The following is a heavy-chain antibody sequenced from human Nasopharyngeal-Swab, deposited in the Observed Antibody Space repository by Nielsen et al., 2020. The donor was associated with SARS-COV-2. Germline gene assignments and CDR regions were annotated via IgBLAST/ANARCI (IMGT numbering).Heavy chain of an antibody. CDR3: ARGVGPQPLPSYFDY. V-gene: IGHV3-74*01. D-gene: IGHD6-13*01. J-gene: IGHJ4*02. CDR2: INTVGSST. CDR1: GFTFSSYW. Sequence: GGSLRLSCAASGFTFSSYWMHWVRQAAGKGLVWVSRINTVGSSTIYADSVKGRFTISRGNAQNTLYLEMNSLTAEDTAVYYCARGVGPQPLPSYFDYWGQGTLVTVSS.